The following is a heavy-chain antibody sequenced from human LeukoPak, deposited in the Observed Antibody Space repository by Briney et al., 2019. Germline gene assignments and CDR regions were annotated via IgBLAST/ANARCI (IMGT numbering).Heavy chain of an antibody. J-gene: IGHJ4*02. V-gene: IGHV3-23*01. D-gene: IGHD6-19*01. CDR1: GFTFSSCA. Sequence: GGSLRLSCAVSGFTFSSCAMSWVRQAPEKGLEWVSAISGSGGNTYYADSVKGRFTISRDNSKNTLYLQMNSLRAEDTAVYYCAKGPLIEVAGTTWDYWGQGTLVTVSS. CDR2: ISGSGGNT. CDR3: AKGPLIEVAGTTWDY.